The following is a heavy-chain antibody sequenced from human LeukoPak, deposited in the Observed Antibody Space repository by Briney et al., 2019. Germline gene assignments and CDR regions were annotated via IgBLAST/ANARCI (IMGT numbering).Heavy chain of an antibody. Sequence: ASVKVSCKASGYTFTNYGITWVRQAPGQGLEWMGWINPYSGDTNYAQKFQGRVTMTRDTSITTAYMDLSRLKSDDTAVYYCARASVENTLRIDDYWGQGTLVTVSS. CDR1: GYTFTNYG. V-gene: IGHV1-2*02. CDR2: INPYSGDT. CDR3: ARASVENTLRIDDY. D-gene: IGHD2-15*01. J-gene: IGHJ4*02.